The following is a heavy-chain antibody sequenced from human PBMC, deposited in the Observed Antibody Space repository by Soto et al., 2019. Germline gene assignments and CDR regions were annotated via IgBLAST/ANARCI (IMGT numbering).Heavy chain of an antibody. CDR3: ARTPRLYYYDSSVYYRPFDY. D-gene: IGHD3-22*01. CDR2: IYYSGST. CDR1: GGSVSSGSYY. J-gene: IGHJ4*02. V-gene: IGHV4-61*01. Sequence: SETLSLTCTVSGGSVSSGSYYWSWIRQPPGKGLEWIGYIYYSGSTNYNPSLKSRVTISVDTSKNQFSLKLSSVTAADTAVYYCARTPRLYYYDSSVYYRPFDYWGQGTLVTVSS.